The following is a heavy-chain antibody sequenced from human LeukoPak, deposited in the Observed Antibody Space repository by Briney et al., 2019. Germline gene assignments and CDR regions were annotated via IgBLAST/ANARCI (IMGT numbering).Heavy chain of an antibody. Sequence: ASVKVSCKASGGTFSSYAISWVRQAPGQGLEWMGGIIPIFGTANYAQKFQGRVTITTDESTSTAYMELSSLRSEDTAVYYCARVGVYDFRSGSQEGWFDPWGQGTLVTVSS. D-gene: IGHD3-3*01. CDR2: IIPIFGTA. CDR3: ARVGVYDFRSGSQEGWFDP. J-gene: IGHJ5*02. V-gene: IGHV1-69*05. CDR1: GGTFSSYA.